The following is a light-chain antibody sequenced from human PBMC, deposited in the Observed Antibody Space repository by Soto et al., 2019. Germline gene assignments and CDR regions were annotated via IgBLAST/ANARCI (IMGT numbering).Light chain of an antibody. CDR3: QQYNYFWA. CDR2: DAS. V-gene: IGKV1-5*01. Sequence: DIQMTQSPSTLSASVVDRVTITCRASQSISSWLAWYQQKPGKAPKLLIYDASNLESGVPSRFSGGGSGTEFSLTISSLQPDDFATYYCQQYNYFWAFGQGTKVDNK. CDR1: QSISSW. J-gene: IGKJ1*01.